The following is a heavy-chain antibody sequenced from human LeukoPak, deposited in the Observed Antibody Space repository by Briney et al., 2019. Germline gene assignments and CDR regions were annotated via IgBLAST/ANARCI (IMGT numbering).Heavy chain of an antibody. Sequence: PSQTLSLTCTVSGGSISSGDYYWSWIRQPPGKGLEWIGYIYYSGSTNYNPSLKSRVTISVDTSKNQFSLKLSSVTAADAAVYYCARGRPGGSTAEMKDYYYGMDVWGQGTTVTVSS. J-gene: IGHJ6*02. D-gene: IGHD6-13*01. CDR1: GGSISSGDYY. V-gene: IGHV4-61*08. CDR3: ARGRPGGSTAEMKDYYYGMDV. CDR2: IYYSGST.